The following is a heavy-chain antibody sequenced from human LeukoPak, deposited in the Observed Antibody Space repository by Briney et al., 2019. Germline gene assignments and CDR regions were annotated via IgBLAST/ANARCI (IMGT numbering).Heavy chain of an antibody. V-gene: IGHV4-39*01. D-gene: IGHD6-19*01. CDR2: IYYSGST. CDR3: ASPVKEYNSGWSHDY. J-gene: IGHJ4*02. Sequence: SETLSHTCTVSGGSVSRSIYYWGWVRQPPGKGLEWIGSIYYSGSTYYNPSLKSRVTLSIDTSKNQFSLNLTSVTAADTAVYYSASPVKEYNSGWSHDYGGQGIQVTVSS. CDR1: GGSVSRSIYY.